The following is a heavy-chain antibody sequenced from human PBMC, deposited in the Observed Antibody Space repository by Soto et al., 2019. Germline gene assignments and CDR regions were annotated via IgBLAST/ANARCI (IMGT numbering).Heavy chain of an antibody. Sequence: LRLSCAASGFTFSDYTMSWVRQAPGKVLESISTILACYKTYYTDSVRGRFTISRDNSKNTLYLEMNSLRAEDTAVYYCAKWGLSGHGMDAWGQGTTVTVSS. V-gene: IGHV3-23*01. CDR3: AKWGLSGHGMDA. J-gene: IGHJ6*02. CDR1: GFTFSDYT. CDR2: ILACYKT. D-gene: IGHD7-27*01.